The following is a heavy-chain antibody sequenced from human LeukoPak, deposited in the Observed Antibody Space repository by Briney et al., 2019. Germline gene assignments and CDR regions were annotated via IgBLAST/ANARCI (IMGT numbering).Heavy chain of an antibody. Sequence: GGSLRLSCAASGFTFSSYSMNWVRQAPGKGLEWVSSISSSSYIYYADSVKGRFTISRDNAKNSLYLQMNSLRAEDTAVYYCARASWVAAAGTKDYWGQGTLVTVSS. J-gene: IGHJ4*02. V-gene: IGHV3-21*01. CDR2: ISSSSYI. D-gene: IGHD6-13*01. CDR3: ARASWVAAAGTKDY. CDR1: GFTFSSYS.